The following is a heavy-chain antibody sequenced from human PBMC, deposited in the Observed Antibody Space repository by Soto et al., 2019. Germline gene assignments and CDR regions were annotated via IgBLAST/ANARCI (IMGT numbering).Heavy chain of an antibody. Sequence: GGSLRLSCVASGFTFSSYAMSWVRQAPGKGLEWVSAISGSGGSTYYADSVKGRFTISRDNSKNTLYLQMNSLRAEDTAVYYCAKEQEWLVQAPNWFDPWGQGTLVTVSS. D-gene: IGHD6-19*01. CDR3: AKEQEWLVQAPNWFDP. CDR1: GFTFSSYA. CDR2: ISGSGGST. V-gene: IGHV3-23*01. J-gene: IGHJ5*02.